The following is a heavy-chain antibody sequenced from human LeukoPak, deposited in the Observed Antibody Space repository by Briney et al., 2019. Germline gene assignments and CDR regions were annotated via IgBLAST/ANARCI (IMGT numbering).Heavy chain of an antibody. V-gene: IGHV3-7*01. J-gene: IGHJ4*02. CDR1: GFTFTNYW. CDR2: INQDESVE. Sequence: GGSLRLSCAASGFTFTNYWMTWVRQAPGKGLEFVANINQDESVENYVDSVKGRFTISRDNAENSLHLQMNSLRVEDTAVYYCARDPGSGAFDYWGQGTLVTVSS. CDR3: ARDPGSGAFDY.